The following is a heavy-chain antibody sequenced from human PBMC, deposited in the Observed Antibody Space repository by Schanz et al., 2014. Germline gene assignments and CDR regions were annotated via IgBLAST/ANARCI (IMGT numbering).Heavy chain of an antibody. CDR1: GFTFSTDA. Sequence: EVQLVESGGGLVQPGGSLRLSCAASGFTFSTDAMSWVRQAPGKGLEWLSVISASGGDTYYADSVKGRFTISRDNSKNTLYLQMNSLRAEDTAVYYCTRDVRLDRRGNWFDPWGQGTLVTVSS. CDR2: ISASGGDT. D-gene: IGHD1-1*01. V-gene: IGHV3-23*04. J-gene: IGHJ5*02. CDR3: TRDVRLDRRGNWFDP.